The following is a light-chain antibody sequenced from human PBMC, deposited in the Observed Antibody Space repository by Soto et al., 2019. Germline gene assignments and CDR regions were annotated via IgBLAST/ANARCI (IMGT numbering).Light chain of an antibody. J-gene: IGKJ2*01. CDR3: QQYDSLPYT. CDR2: GAS. Sequence: DIQMTQSPSSLSASVGDRVTITCQASQGISKYLNWYQQKPGKAPKLLIYGASNLETGVPSRFSGSGSGTDVTFTISSLQPEDTGTYFCQQYDSLPYTFGRGTNLEV. CDR1: QGISKY. V-gene: IGKV1-33*01.